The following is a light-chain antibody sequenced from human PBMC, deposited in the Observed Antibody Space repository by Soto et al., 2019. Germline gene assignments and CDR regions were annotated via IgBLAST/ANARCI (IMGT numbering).Light chain of an antibody. J-gene: IGKJ1*01. CDR1: QSVSSY. Sequence: EIVLTQSPATLSLSPGERATLSCRASQSVSSYLAWYQQKPGQAPRLLIYDASNRATGIPARFSGSGSGTDFTFTISSLEPEDFAVYYCQQRSNWPPRTFGQGTKVDIK. V-gene: IGKV3-11*01. CDR3: QQRSNWPPRT. CDR2: DAS.